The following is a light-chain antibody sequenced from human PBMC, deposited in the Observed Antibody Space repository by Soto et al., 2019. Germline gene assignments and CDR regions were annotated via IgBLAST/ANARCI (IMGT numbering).Light chain of an antibody. V-gene: IGKV4-1*01. Sequence: DIVMTQSPDSLAVSLGERATINCKSSQSILSSSNNKNSLAWFQQQPGQPPKLLIYWASTRESGVPDRCSGSGSGTEFTLTISSLQAEDVAFYYCQQYYSSVVTFGQGTGLEIK. J-gene: IGKJ5*01. CDR1: QSILSSSNNKNS. CDR3: QQYYSSVVT. CDR2: WAS.